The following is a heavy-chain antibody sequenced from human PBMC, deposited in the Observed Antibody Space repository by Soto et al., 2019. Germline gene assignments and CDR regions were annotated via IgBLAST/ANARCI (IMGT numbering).Heavy chain of an antibody. D-gene: IGHD6-19*01. CDR1: GGTFTTYD. CDR3: ARDRSSSWYNGTFYFDS. Sequence: QVQLVQSGAEVRKPGSSVKVSCKASGGTFTTYDISWVRQAPGQGLEWMGGIIPLFDATKYAQQFQGRVTITADKYTGTAYMELSSLLSEDTAMYYCARDRSSSWYNGTFYFDSWGQGTLVTVSS. V-gene: IGHV1-69*06. CDR2: IIPLFDAT. J-gene: IGHJ4*02.